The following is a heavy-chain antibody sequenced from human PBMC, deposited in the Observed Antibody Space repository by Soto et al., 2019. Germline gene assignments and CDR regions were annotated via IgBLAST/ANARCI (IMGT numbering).Heavy chain of an antibody. V-gene: IGHV4-59*01. CDR3: ARGSGYYSKGAFDI. J-gene: IGHJ3*02. Sequence: SETLSLTCTVSGGSISSYYWSWIRQPPGKGLEWIGYIYYSGSTNYNPSLKSRVTISVDTSKNQFSLKLSSVTAADTAVYYCARGSGYYSKGAFDIWGQGTMVTVS. D-gene: IGHD3-22*01. CDR1: GGSISSYY. CDR2: IYYSGST.